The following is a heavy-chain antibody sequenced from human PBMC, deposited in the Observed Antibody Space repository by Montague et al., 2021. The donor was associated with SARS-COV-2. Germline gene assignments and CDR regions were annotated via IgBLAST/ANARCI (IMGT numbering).Heavy chain of an antibody. D-gene: IGHD3-22*01. CDR2: IYYSGST. CDR1: GASVRSGNSY. J-gene: IGHJ4*02. CDR3: ARIGYESVGYYCSYPY. V-gene: IGHV4-61*01. Sequence: SETLSLTCTVSGASVRSGNSYWNWIRQPPGKGLEWIGYIYYSGSTXYRPSLKSRVTISVDTSKNQLSLKVISVTAADTAVYYCARIGYESVGYYCSYPYWGQGTLVTVSS.